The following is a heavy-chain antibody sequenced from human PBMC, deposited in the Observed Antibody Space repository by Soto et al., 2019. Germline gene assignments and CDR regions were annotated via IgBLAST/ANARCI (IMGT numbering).Heavy chain of an antibody. J-gene: IGHJ6*03. V-gene: IGHV1-18*01. CDR1: GYTFTSYG. Sequence: ASVKVSCKASGYTFTSYGISWVRQAPGQGLEWMGWISAYNGNTNYAQKLQGRVTMTTDTSTSTAYMELRSLRSDDTAVYYCARVNLGGIVATAPPSYMDVWGKGTTVTVSS. D-gene: IGHD5-12*01. CDR2: ISAYNGNT. CDR3: ARVNLGGIVATAPPSYMDV.